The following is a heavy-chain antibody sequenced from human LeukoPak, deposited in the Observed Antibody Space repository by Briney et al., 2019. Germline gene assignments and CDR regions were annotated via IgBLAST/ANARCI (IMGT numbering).Heavy chain of an antibody. J-gene: IGHJ3*01. D-gene: IGHD3-22*01. CDR3: ARRWNYKDSFDV. V-gene: IGHV4-61*02. CDR2: IFTSGSP. Sequence: PSETLSLTCTVSGGSISSSSYYWGWIRQPVGKGLEWLGRIFTSGSPAYNSSLESRLTISIDKSKNQFFLKLNSVTAADTAVYYCARRWNYKDSFDVWGQGKMVTVSS. CDR1: GGSISSSSYY.